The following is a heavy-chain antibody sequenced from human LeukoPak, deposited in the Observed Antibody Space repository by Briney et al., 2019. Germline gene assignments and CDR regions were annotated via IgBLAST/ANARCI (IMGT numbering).Heavy chain of an antibody. CDR3: ATVSLSYYYMDV. J-gene: IGHJ6*03. Sequence: GGSLRLSCAASGFTFADYGMSWVCHAPGKGLEWVSGINWNGGGTGYADSAKGRFTISRDNAKNSLYLQMNSLRVQYTALYYCATVSLSYYYMDVWGKGTTVTVSS. V-gene: IGHV3-20*04. CDR2: INWNGGGT. CDR1: GFTFADYG. D-gene: IGHD2/OR15-2a*01.